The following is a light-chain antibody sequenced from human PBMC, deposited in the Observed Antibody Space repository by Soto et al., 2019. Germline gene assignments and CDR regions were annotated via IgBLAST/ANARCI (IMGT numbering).Light chain of an antibody. CDR3: QQYRDLPQP. CDR2: NSS. J-gene: IGKJ1*01. Sequence: EIVLTQSPGTLSLSPGETATLSCRASQSVRSNYLAWYQQKPGQAPRLLIYNSSTRATGIPDRFSGSGSGTDFTLTISRLEPEDFALYYCQQYRDLPQPFGQGTKVDIK. CDR1: QSVRSNY. V-gene: IGKV3-20*01.